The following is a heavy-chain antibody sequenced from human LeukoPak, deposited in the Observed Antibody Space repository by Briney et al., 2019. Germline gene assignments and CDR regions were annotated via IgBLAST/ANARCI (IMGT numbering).Heavy chain of an antibody. J-gene: IGHJ4*02. V-gene: IGHV3-23*01. CDR2: ISGSGGST. CDR3: AKAGDSGYSGYDY. D-gene: IGHD5-12*01. Sequence: PGRSLRLSCAASGFTFDDYAMSWVRQAPGKGLEWVSAISGSGGSTYYADSVKGRFTISRDNSKNTLYLQMNSLRAEDTAVYYCAKAGDSGYSGYDYWGQGTLVTVSS. CDR1: GFTFDDYA.